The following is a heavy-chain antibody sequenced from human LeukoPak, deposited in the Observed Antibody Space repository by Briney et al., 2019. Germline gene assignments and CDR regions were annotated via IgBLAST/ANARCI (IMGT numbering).Heavy chain of an antibody. J-gene: IGHJ4*02. CDR2: IIPIFGTA. D-gene: IGHD3-22*01. CDR1: GGTFSSYA. V-gene: IGHV1-69*05. Sequence: SVKVSCKASGGTFSSYAISWVRQAPGQGLEWMGGIIPIFGTANYAQKFQGRVTITTDESTSTAYMELSSLRSEDTAVYYCARVGYYYDSSGYYFFDYWGQGTLVTVSS. CDR3: ARVGYYYDSSGYYFFDY.